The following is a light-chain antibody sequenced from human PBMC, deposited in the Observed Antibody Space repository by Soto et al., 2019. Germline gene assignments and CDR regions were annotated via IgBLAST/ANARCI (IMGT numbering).Light chain of an antibody. CDR1: SSDVGGYNY. J-gene: IGLJ2*01. CDR3: SSYTSSSTLLV. V-gene: IGLV2-14*01. Sequence: QSALTQPASVSGSPGQSITISCTGTSSDVGGYNYVSWYQQHPGKAPKLMIDGVSNRPSGVSNRFSGSKSGNTASLTISGLQAEDEADYYCSSYTSSSTLLVFGGGTQLTVL. CDR2: GVS.